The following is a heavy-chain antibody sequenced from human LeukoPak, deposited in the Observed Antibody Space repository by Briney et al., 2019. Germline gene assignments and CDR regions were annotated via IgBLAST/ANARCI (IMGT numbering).Heavy chain of an antibody. D-gene: IGHD3-3*02. CDR3: ARAPSGTAFGPGDY. J-gene: IGHJ4*02. CDR2: ISPNTGDT. Sequence: ASMKVPCKASGYTFTSYGITWVRQAPGQGLEWMGWISPNTGDTVSAQKLQDRVTMTTDTSTSTAFMELRSLRFDDTAVYFCARAPSGTAFGPGDYWGQGTLVTVSS. V-gene: IGHV1-18*01. CDR1: GYTFTSYG.